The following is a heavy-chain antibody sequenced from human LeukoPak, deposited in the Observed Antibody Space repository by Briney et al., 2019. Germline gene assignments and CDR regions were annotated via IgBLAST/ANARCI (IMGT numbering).Heavy chain of an antibody. V-gene: IGHV4-59*11. D-gene: IGHD2-2*01. J-gene: IGHJ5*02. CDR1: GGSISSLY. CDR3: GRESFGGHCSRTGCYQYTWVDP. Sequence: SETLSLTCTVSGGSISSLYWTWSRRPPGKGLEWIGNIHKSGSTNYNPSLKRRVTISVDTTKNEFSLRRNAVTAGDTAVYYCGRESFGGHCSRTGCYQYTWVDPWGQGSLVTVSS. CDR2: IHKSGST.